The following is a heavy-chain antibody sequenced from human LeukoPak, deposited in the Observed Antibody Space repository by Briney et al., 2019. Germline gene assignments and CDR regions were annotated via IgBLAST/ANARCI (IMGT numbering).Heavy chain of an antibody. D-gene: IGHD1-26*01. CDR3: AKSFRWGWELRPFDY. CDR1: GYTFTSYG. CDR2: ISAYNGNT. J-gene: IGHJ4*02. Sequence: ASVKVSCKASGYTFTSYGISWVRQAPGQGLEWMGWISAYNGNTNYAQKLQGRVTMTTDTSTSTAYMELRSLRSDDTAVYFCAKSFRWGWELRPFDYWGQGTLVTVSS. V-gene: IGHV1-18*01.